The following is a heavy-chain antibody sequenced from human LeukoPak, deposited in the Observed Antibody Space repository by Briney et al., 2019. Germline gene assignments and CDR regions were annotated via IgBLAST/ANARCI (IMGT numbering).Heavy chain of an antibody. D-gene: IGHD3-9*01. J-gene: IGHJ6*02. Sequence: SETLSLTCTVSGGSISSYYWSWIRQPPGKGLEWIGYIYYSGSTIYNPSLKSRVTISVDTSKSQFSLKLSSVTAADTAVYYCARVFPGGYYDILTGYYDYYYYYGMDVWGQGTTVTVSS. CDR3: ARVFPGGYYDILTGYYDYYYYYGMDV. CDR1: GGSISSYY. V-gene: IGHV4-59*01. CDR2: IYYSGST.